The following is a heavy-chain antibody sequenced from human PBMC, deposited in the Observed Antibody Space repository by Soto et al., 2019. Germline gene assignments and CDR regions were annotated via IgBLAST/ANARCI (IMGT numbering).Heavy chain of an antibody. CDR1: GGSISSGGYA. Sequence: SETLSLTCAVSGGSISSGGYAWSWIRHPPGKGLEWVGYIYQSGSTYYNPSLKSRVTIAADRSKNQFSLNLASVTAADTAVYYCARSYSGGDAYFDYWGQGTVVTVSS. J-gene: IGHJ4*02. CDR2: IYQSGST. CDR3: ARSYSGGDAYFDY. V-gene: IGHV4-30-2*01. D-gene: IGHD2-21*02.